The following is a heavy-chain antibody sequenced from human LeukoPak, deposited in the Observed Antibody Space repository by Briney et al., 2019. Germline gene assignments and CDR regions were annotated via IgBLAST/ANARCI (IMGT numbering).Heavy chain of an antibody. CDR2: ISESGGTT. Sequence: GGSLRLSCAASGFTFSDYVMSWVRQAPGKGLEWVSAISESGGTTYYADSVKGRVTISRDNSKNTLYLQMNSLRVEDTAVYYCARGNGDYGVYAFDIWGQGTMVTVSS. CDR1: GFTFSDYV. J-gene: IGHJ3*02. D-gene: IGHD4-17*01. V-gene: IGHV3-23*01. CDR3: ARGNGDYGVYAFDI.